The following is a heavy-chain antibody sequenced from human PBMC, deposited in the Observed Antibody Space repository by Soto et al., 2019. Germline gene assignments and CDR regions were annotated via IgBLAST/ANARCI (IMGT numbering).Heavy chain of an antibody. D-gene: IGHD4-17*01. Sequence: ASLKLSWKASGYTFSGYHMDWVRQAKRQGLEWMGWINPNSGGTNYAQKFQGWVTMTRDTSISTAYMELSRLRSDDTAVYYCARDHRYGGNDYYYYGMDVWGQGTTVTVSS. V-gene: IGHV1-2*04. CDR1: GYTFSGYH. CDR2: INPNSGGT. J-gene: IGHJ6*02. CDR3: ARDHRYGGNDYYYYGMDV.